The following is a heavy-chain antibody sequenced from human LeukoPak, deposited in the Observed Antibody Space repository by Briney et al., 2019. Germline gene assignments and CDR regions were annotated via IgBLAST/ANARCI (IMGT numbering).Heavy chain of an antibody. J-gene: IGHJ6*03. CDR1: CGPISSSLYY. V-gene: IGHV4-39*07. CDR3: ARISSVWLKVFYYYMDV. Sequence: MASETLSLTCTVACGPISSSLYYWGWMRQPPGKGLEWVGSVYYSGSTYYNPSLKPRVSMSIDTSKNQLSLLLSSVTAADTAVCYCARISSVWLKVFYYYMDVWGKGTTVTVSS. CDR2: VYYSGST. D-gene: IGHD5-12*01.